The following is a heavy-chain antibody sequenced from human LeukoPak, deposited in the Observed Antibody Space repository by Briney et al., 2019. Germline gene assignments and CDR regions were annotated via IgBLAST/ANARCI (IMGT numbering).Heavy chain of an antibody. Sequence: GGSLRLSCAASGFTFSRYGMHWVRQAPGKGLEWVAVISYDGRNEPYADSVKGRFTISRDTSRNTLSLQMNSLRTEDTAVYYCVRGDPHFSYNNDWYGKKFDYWGQGTLVTVSS. CDR1: GFTFSRYG. V-gene: IGHV3-30*04. J-gene: IGHJ4*02. D-gene: IGHD6-19*01. CDR2: ISYDGRNE. CDR3: VRGDPHFSYNNDWYGKKFDY.